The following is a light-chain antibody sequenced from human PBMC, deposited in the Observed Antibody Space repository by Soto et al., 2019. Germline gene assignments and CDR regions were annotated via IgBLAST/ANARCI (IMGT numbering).Light chain of an antibody. Sequence: EIVLTQSPGTLSLSPGERATLSCGASQSVTNSYLAWYQQKPGQAPRLLIYGASSRVTDIPDRFSGSGSGTDFTLTISRLEPEDFAVYYCQQYSGSPWTFGQGTKVDIK. J-gene: IGKJ1*01. V-gene: IGKV3-20*01. CDR3: QQYSGSPWT. CDR1: QSVTNSY. CDR2: GAS.